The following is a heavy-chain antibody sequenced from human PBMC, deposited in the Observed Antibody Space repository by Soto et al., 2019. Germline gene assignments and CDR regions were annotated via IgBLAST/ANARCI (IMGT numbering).Heavy chain of an antibody. J-gene: IGHJ4*02. CDR2: IYYSGST. Sequence: QVQLQESGPGLVKPSQTLSLTCTVSGGSISSGDYYWSWIRQPPGKGLEWIGYIYYSGSTYYNPSLKIRVTISVDTSKKQFSLKLSSVTAADTAVYYCASAGDYVWGSYRPLPDYWGQGTLVTVSS. D-gene: IGHD3-16*02. CDR3: ASAGDYVWGSYRPLPDY. V-gene: IGHV4-30-4*01. CDR1: GGSISSGDYY.